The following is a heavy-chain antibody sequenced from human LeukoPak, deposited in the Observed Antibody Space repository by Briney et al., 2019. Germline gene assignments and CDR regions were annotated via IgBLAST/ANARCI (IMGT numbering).Heavy chain of an antibody. V-gene: IGHV3-30*18. Sequence: GGSLRLSCAASGFTCSRCGMHWVRQAPGKGLEWVAVISYDGSNKYYADSVKGRFTISRDNSKNTLYLQMNSLRAEDTAVYYCAKDEDSSGRIDYWGQGTLVTVSS. CDR1: GFTCSRCG. CDR2: ISYDGSNK. CDR3: AKDEDSSGRIDY. J-gene: IGHJ4*02. D-gene: IGHD3-22*01.